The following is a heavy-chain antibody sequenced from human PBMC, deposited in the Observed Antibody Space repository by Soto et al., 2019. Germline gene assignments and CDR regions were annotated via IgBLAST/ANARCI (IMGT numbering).Heavy chain of an antibody. CDR2: ISSSSSTI. V-gene: IGHV3-48*02. CDR1: GFTFSSYS. J-gene: IGHJ4*02. D-gene: IGHD3-22*01. CDR3: ARDPTYYYDSSGPYFDY. Sequence: PGGSLRLSCVASGFTFSSYSMNWVRQAPGKGLEWVSYISSSSSTIYYADSVKGRFTISRDNAKNSLYLQMNSLRDEDTAVYYCARDPTYYYDSSGPYFDYWGQGTLVTVS.